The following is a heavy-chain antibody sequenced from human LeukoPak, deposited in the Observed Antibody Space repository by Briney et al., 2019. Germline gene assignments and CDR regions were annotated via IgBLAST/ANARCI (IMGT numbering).Heavy chain of an antibody. V-gene: IGHV3-23*01. CDR3: ARTKEMATVSYFDS. J-gene: IGHJ4*02. Sequence: PGGSLRLSCAASGFTFSSYAMSWVRQAPGKGLEWVSAISGSAGSTYYADSVKGRFTISRDNPKNSLYLQMNSLRAEDTAVYYCARTKEMATVSYFDSWGQGTLVTVSS. CDR1: GFTFSSYA. D-gene: IGHD5-24*01. CDR2: ISGSAGST.